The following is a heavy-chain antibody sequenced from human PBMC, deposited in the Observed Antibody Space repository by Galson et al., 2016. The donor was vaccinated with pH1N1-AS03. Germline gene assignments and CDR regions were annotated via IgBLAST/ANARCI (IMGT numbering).Heavy chain of an antibody. CDR2: ITSDGSTT. Sequence: SLRLSCATSGFTFSTYWVHWARQVPGKGLVWVSCITSDGSTTFYAESVKGRFTISRDNAKSTLYLQMNSLRADDTAVYFCARRNPNPNFAIWYQHDYGMDVWGQGTTVTVSS. D-gene: IGHD2-2*01. V-gene: IGHV3-74*01. CDR1: GFTFSTYW. J-gene: IGHJ6*02. CDR3: ARRNPNPNFAIWYQHDYGMDV.